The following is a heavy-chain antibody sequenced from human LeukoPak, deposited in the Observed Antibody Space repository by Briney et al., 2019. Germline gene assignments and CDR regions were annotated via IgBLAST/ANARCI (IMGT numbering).Heavy chain of an antibody. J-gene: IGHJ4*02. D-gene: IGHD5-24*01. CDR2: IYYSGST. CDR3: ARPPPDGYGLQYYFDY. V-gene: IGHV4-39*01. Sequence: PSETLSLTCTVSGGSISSSSYYWGWIRQPPGKGLEWIGSIYYSGSTYYNPSLKSRVTISVDTSKNQFSLKLSSVTAADTAVYYCARPPPDGYGLQYYFDYWGQGTLVTVSS. CDR1: GGSISSSSYY.